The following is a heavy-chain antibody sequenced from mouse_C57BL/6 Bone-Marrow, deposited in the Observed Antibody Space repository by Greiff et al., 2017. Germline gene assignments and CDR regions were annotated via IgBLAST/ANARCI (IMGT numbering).Heavy chain of an antibody. V-gene: IGHV5-6*01. Sequence: EVMLVESGGDLVKPGGSLKLSCAASGFTFSSYGMSWVRQTPDKRLEWVATISSGGSYTYYPDSVKGRCTISRDNAKNTLYLQMSSLKSEDTAMYYCARQITSFDYWGQGTTLTVSS. J-gene: IGHJ2*01. CDR1: GFTFSSYG. CDR3: ARQITSFDY. D-gene: IGHD1-1*01. CDR2: ISSGGSYT.